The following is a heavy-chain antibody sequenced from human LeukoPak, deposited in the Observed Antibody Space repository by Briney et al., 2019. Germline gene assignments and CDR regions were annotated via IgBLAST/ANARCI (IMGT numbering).Heavy chain of an antibody. CDR3: ARLAASGSGRWAPDY. V-gene: IGHV3-21*01. CDR2: ISSSSYYI. D-gene: IGHD1-14*01. Sequence: PGGSLRLSCAASGFTFSSYSINWVRQAPGRGLEWVSTISSSSYYIYYADSMKGRFTISRDNAKDSVYLQMNSLRAEDTAVYYCARLAASGSGRWAPDYWGQGTPVTVSS. CDR1: GFTFSSYS. J-gene: IGHJ4*02.